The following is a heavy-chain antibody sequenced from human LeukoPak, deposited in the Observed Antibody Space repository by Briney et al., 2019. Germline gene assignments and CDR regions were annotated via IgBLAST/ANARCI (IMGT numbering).Heavy chain of an antibody. CDR3: ARDLLGGNEPDY. Sequence: SETLSLTCTVSGGSISSSSYYWGWIRQPPGKGLEWIGSIYYSGSTYYNPSLKSRVTISVDTSKNQFSLKLSSVTAADTAVYYCARDLLGGNEPDYWGQGTLVTVSS. CDR1: GGSISSSSYY. V-gene: IGHV4-39*07. J-gene: IGHJ4*02. D-gene: IGHD3-16*01. CDR2: IYYSGST.